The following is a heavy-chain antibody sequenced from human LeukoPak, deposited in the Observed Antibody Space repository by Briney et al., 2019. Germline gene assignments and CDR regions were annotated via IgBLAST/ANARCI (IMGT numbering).Heavy chain of an antibody. CDR2: ISYDGSNK. J-gene: IGHJ4*02. CDR3: AKDIVGATFDY. V-gene: IGHV3-30*18. CDR1: GFTFSSYG. D-gene: IGHD1-26*01. Sequence: GGSLRLSCAASGFTFSSYGMHWVRQAPGKGLEWVAVISYDGSNKYYADSVKGRFTISRDNSKNTLYLQMNSLRAEATAVYYCAKDIVGATFDYWGQGTLVTVSS.